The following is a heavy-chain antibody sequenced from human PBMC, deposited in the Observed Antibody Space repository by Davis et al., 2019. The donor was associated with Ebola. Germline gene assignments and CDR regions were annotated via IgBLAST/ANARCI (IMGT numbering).Heavy chain of an antibody. J-gene: IGHJ4*02. CDR1: GFTFSSYS. Sequence: GESLKISCAASGFTFSSYSMNWVRQAPGKGLEWVSSISSSSSYIYYADSVKGRFTISRDNAKNSLYLQMNSLRAEDTAVYYCAKENGVVVVITNWGQGTLVTVSS. D-gene: IGHD3-22*01. V-gene: IGHV3-21*04. CDR3: AKENGVVVVITN. CDR2: ISSSSSYI.